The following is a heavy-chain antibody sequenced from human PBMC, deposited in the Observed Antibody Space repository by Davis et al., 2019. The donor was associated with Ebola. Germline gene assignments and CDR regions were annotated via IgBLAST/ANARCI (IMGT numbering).Heavy chain of an antibody. J-gene: IGHJ5*02. CDR2: IWPGDSDT. V-gene: IGHV5-51*01. CDR3: ARAPQGSSWYENWFDP. D-gene: IGHD6-13*01. CDR1: GYSFPNYW. Sequence: GESLKISCKGSGYSFPNYWIGWVRQMPGKGLEWMGIIWPGDSDTRYSPSFQGQVTISADKSINTAYLQWSSLKASDTAMYYCARAPQGSSWYENWFDPWGQGTLVTVSS.